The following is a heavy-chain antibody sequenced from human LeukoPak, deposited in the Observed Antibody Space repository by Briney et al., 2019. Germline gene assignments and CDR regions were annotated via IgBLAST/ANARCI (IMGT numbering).Heavy chain of an antibody. J-gene: IGHJ4*02. CDR1: RGAFLATS. CDR3: ASQGEDDYSDYVHFFDN. V-gene: IGHV4-4*09. Sequence: SETLSLTCTVSRGAFLATSWTWIRQPPGKGLEWVGYVLPTGSPNYNPSLMSRVTISPDTSSKQISLKLTSVTAADTAIYFCASQGEDDYSDYVHFFDNWGQGTLVTVSS. D-gene: IGHD4-11*01. CDR2: VLPTGSP.